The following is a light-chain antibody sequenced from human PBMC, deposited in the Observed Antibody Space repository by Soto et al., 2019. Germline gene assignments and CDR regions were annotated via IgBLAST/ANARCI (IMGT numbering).Light chain of an antibody. CDR3: SSYTSSSTYV. V-gene: IGLV2-14*01. CDR1: SSDVGGYNY. Sequence: QSALTQPASVSGSPGQSITISCTGTSSDVGGYNYVSWYQQHPGKAPKHMIYDVSNRPSGVSNRFSGSKSGNTASLTISGLQDEDEADYYCSSYTSSSTYVFGTGTKVTVL. J-gene: IGLJ1*01. CDR2: DVS.